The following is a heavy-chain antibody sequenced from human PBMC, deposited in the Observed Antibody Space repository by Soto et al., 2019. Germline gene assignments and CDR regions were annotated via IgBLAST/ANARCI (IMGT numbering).Heavy chain of an antibody. CDR3: ARQSLGNIRLRGLEH. J-gene: IGHJ1*01. V-gene: IGHV3-33*01. D-gene: IGHD1-1*01. CDR2: IWYDGSNK. CDR1: GFTFSDYG. Sequence: QVQLVESGGGVVQPGRSLRLSCAASGFTFSDYGMHWVRQAPGKGLEWVAVIWYDGSNKYYADSVKGRFTISRDNSKNTLYLQMNSLRAEDTAVYYCARQSLGNIRLRGLEHWGQGTLVTVSS.